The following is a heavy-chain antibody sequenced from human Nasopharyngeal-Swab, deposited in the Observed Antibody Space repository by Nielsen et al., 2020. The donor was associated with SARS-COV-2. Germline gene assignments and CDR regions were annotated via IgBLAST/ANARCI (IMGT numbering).Heavy chain of an antibody. V-gene: IGHV3-30*18. J-gene: IGHJ4*02. D-gene: IGHD6-13*01. Sequence: FCAGSGLTFSSYGMHWVRQAPGKGLEWVAVISYDGSNKYYADSVKGRFAISRDNSKNTLYLQMNSLRAEDTAVYYCAKMAGYSSSWYGSSLIDYWGQGTLVTVSS. CDR3: AKMAGYSSSWYGSSLIDY. CDR2: ISYDGSNK. CDR1: GLTFSSYG.